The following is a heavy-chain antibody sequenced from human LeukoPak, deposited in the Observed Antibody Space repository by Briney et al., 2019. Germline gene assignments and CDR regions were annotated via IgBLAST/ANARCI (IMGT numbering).Heavy chain of an antibody. Sequence: GGPLSLLCGACGFTFCCCWMRWVRQAAGKGGAGVAYINKIGSETLFVDSVGGRFTIASDHTCGALFLQIYSLGGGGQAGFFCAREDGYCSGGNCYSYFDAWGQGTLVTVSS. CDR1: GFTFCCCW. V-gene: IGHV3-7*01. CDR3: AREDGYCSGGNCYSYFDA. CDR2: INKIGSET. D-gene: IGHD2-15*01. J-gene: IGHJ4*02.